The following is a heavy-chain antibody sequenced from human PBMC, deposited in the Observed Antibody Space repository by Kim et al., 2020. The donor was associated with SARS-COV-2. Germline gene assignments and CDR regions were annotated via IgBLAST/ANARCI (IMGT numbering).Heavy chain of an antibody. CDR1: GYTFTSYA. CDR2: INAGNGNT. Sequence: ASVKVSCKASGYTFTSYAMHWVRQAPGQRLEWMGWINAGNGNTKYSQKFQGRVTITRDTSASTAYMELSSLRSEDTAVYYCARGNGYNWNQYYLDYWGQGTLVTVSS. J-gene: IGHJ4*02. D-gene: IGHD1-20*01. V-gene: IGHV1-3*01. CDR3: ARGNGYNWNQYYLDY.